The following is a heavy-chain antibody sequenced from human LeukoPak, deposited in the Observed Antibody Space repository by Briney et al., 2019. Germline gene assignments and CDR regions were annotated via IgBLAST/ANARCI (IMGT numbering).Heavy chain of an antibody. CDR3: ARFVGSSWLGFDI. CDR2: MSHSGST. CDR1: GGPFSGYD. D-gene: IGHD6-13*01. J-gene: IGHJ3*02. V-gene: IGHV4-34*01. Sequence: SETLSLTCAVYGGPFSGYDLKWIRQPPGKGLEWIGEMSHSGSTNYNPSLKSRVTISVDTSKNQFSLKLRSVTAADTAVYYCARFVGSSWLGFDIWGHGTMVTVSS.